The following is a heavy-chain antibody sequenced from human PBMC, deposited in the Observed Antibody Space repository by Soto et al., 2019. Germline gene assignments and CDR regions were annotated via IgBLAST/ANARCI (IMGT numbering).Heavy chain of an antibody. Sequence: PSETPSLTCAVYGGSFSGYYWGWIRQHPGKGLEWIGEINHSGSTNYNPSLKSRVTISVDTSKNQFSLKLSSVTAADTAVYYCARGLVAIFGVVIMGGCWFDPWGQGTLVTV. CDR1: GGSFSGYY. D-gene: IGHD3-3*01. V-gene: IGHV4-34*01. J-gene: IGHJ5*02. CDR3: ARGLVAIFGVVIMGGCWFDP. CDR2: INHSGST.